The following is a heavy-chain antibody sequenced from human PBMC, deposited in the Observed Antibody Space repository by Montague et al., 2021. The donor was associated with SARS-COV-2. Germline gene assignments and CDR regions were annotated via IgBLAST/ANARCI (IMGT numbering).Heavy chain of an antibody. Sequence: SETLSLTCTVSGGSISSYYRSRIRQPAGTGLELTWSIYTCGSTNSNSSXXSRVTMSVNTSPHQFSLKLSSVTAADTAVNYCKRVFPGLLQFDPYFDYWGQGTLVTVSS. J-gene: IGHJ4*02. CDR2: IYTCGST. D-gene: IGHD5-24*01. CDR3: KRVFPGLLQFDPYFDY. V-gene: IGHV4-4*07. CDR1: GGSISSYY.